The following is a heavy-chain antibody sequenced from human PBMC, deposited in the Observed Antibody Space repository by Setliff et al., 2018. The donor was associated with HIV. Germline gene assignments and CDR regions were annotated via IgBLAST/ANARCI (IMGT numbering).Heavy chain of an antibody. Sequence: ASVKVSCKASGGTFTSYTFSWVRQAPGQGLEWMGRIIPIVTIAHYAEQFVGRVTITADKSTSTTYMEVSSLRSEDTAVYYCARERPGDHYESTGYQLADWFDPWGQGTLVTVSS. CDR2: IIPIVTIA. D-gene: IGHD3-22*01. CDR3: ARERPGDHYESTGYQLADWFDP. CDR1: GGTFTSYT. J-gene: IGHJ5*02. V-gene: IGHV1-69*04.